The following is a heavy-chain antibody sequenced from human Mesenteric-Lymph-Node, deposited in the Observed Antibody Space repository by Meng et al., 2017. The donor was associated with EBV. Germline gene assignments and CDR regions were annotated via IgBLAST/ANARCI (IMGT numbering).Heavy chain of an antibody. CDR2: ISFDGNTK. J-gene: IGHJ4*02. V-gene: IGHV3-30-3*01. CDR3: ARDLGSWDYCDS. Sequence: QVRRVESGGVRLQPWRSLRPSCASSGFSFSDSALHWVRQGPGKGLEWVTLISFDGNTKYYADSVKGRFTISRDNSKDTLYLQMNSLRTEDTAIYYCARDLGSWDYCDSWGQGTLVTVSS. CDR1: GFSFSDSA. D-gene: IGHD3-10*01.